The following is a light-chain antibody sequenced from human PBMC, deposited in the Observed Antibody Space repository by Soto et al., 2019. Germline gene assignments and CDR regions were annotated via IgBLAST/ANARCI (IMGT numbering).Light chain of an antibody. Sequence: DLQMTQSPSSLSASVGDRVTITCRASQSISTFLNWYQQKPGKVPKFLISTASSLQSGVPLRFSGGGSGTDFTLTITSLQPEDFATYYCQQSYSTPVTFGQGTKLEIK. CDR2: TAS. V-gene: IGKV1-39*01. CDR3: QQSYSTPVT. J-gene: IGKJ2*01. CDR1: QSISTF.